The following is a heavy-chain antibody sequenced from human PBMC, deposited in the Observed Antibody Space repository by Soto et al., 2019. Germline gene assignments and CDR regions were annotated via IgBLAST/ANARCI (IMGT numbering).Heavy chain of an antibody. CDR1: GYSFTTYG. CDR3: ARDRDWNLDY. Sequence: ASVKVSCKASGYSFTTYGMTWVRQAPGQGLEWMGWISTDKGNTKYAQNFQSRATLTTDTSTSTAYMELRSLRSDDTAVYYCARDRDWNLDYWGQGTLVTVSS. J-gene: IGHJ4*02. D-gene: IGHD2-21*02. CDR2: ISTDKGNT. V-gene: IGHV1-18*01.